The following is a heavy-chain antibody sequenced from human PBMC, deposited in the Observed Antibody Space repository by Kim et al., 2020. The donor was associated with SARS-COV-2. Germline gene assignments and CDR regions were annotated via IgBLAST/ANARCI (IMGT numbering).Heavy chain of an antibody. J-gene: IGHJ4*02. CDR3: ARGYGDYEYYFDY. D-gene: IGHD4-17*01. CDR2: ISSSISYT. Sequence: GGSLRLSCAASGFTFSDYYMSWIRQAPGKGLECVSYISSSISYTNYADSVKGRFTISRDNAKNSLYLQMNSLRAEDTAVYYCARGYGDYEYYFDYWGQGTLVTVSS. CDR1: GFTFSDYY. V-gene: IGHV3-11*06.